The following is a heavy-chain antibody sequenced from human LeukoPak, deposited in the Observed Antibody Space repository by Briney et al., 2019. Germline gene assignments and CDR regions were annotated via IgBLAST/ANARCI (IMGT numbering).Heavy chain of an antibody. V-gene: IGHV4-59*01. J-gene: IGHJ4*02. Sequence: SETLSLTCPVSGGSLSSSYWSWIRQPAGRGLAWIGYIYYSGSTNYNPSLKSRVTITVDTSKNQFSLKLSSVTAADTAVYYCARVRIAVTNDCDYWGQGTLVTVSS. D-gene: IGHD6-19*01. CDR1: GGSLSSSY. CDR3: ARVRIAVTNDCDY. CDR2: IYYSGST.